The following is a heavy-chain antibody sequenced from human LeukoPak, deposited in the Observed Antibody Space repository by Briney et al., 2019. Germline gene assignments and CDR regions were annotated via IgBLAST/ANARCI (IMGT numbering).Heavy chain of an antibody. J-gene: IGHJ6*03. CDR1: SGFISSRNYY. V-gene: IGHV4-39*01. Sequence: PSETLFLTCAVSSGFISSRNYYWGWIRQPPGKGLEWIGTVFYNGNTHYNPSLQSRVTISVDTYNNHFSLKLSSVTAADTAMYYCARHIVYSYGRPDYYYMDVWGKGTTVTVSS. D-gene: IGHD3-16*02. CDR3: ARHIVYSYGRPDYYYMDV. CDR2: VFYNGNT.